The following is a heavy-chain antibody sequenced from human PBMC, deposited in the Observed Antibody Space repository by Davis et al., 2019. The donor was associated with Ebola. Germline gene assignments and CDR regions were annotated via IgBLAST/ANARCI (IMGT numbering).Heavy chain of an antibody. J-gene: IGHJ4*02. CDR1: GFTFSNYG. V-gene: IGHV3-30*03. CDR2: ISYLGRDT. CDR3: ARVGTRGYSYPFDY. Sequence: PGGSLRLSCEASGFTFSNYGMHWVRQAPGKGLEWVAFISYLGRDTFYADSVKGRFTISRDNSKNTLYLQMNSLRAEDTAVYYCARVGTRGYSYPFDYWGQGTLVTVSS. D-gene: IGHD5-18*01.